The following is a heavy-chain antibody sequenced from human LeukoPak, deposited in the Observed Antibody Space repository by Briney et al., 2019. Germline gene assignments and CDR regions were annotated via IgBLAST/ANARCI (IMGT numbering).Heavy chain of an antibody. J-gene: IGHJ4*02. V-gene: IGHV3-74*01. CDR3: ARASSGYDYFDY. D-gene: IGHD5-12*01. CDR1: GFTFSSYW. Sequence: GGSLRLSCAASGFTFSSYWMHWVRQAPGKGLVWVSRINSDGSSTSYADSVKGRFTISRDNAKNTLYLQMNSLRAEDTAVYYCARASSGYDYFDYWGQGTLVTVSS. CDR2: INSDGSST.